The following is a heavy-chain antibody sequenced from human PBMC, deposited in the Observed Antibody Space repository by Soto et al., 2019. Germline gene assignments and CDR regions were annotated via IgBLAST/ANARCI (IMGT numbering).Heavy chain of an antibody. Sequence: GGSLRLSCAASGFTFSSYGMHWVRQAPGKGLEWVAVIWYDGSNKYYADSVKGRFTISRDNSKNTLYLQMNSLRAEDTAVYYCARGLHSGYDFGAFDIWGQGTMVTVSS. CDR1: GFTFSSYG. D-gene: IGHD5-12*01. V-gene: IGHV3-33*01. CDR2: IWYDGSNK. J-gene: IGHJ3*02. CDR3: ARGLHSGYDFGAFDI.